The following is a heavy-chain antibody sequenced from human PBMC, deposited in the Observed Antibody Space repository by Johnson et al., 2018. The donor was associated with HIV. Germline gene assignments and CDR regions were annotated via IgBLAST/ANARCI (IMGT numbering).Heavy chain of an antibody. CDR1: GFSFSTYA. Sequence: VQLVESGGGLVQPGGSLRLSCAASGFSFSTYAMHWVRKAPGKGLDYVSAISSNGGSTFYATSVKGGLPLFRDNSKNTLYLQMNSLRAEDTAVYYCARDSASSYYDSSAKGGAFDIWGQGTMVTVSS. CDR3: ARDSASSYYDSSAKGGAFDI. J-gene: IGHJ3*02. CDR2: ISSNGGST. V-gene: IGHV3-64*01. D-gene: IGHD3-22*01.